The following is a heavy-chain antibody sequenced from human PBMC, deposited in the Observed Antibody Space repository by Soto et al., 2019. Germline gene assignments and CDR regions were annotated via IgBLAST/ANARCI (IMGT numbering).Heavy chain of an antibody. CDR1: GFTFSSYG. CDR3: AKALEYCSGGSCYFDY. CDR2: ISYDGSNK. D-gene: IGHD2-15*01. V-gene: IGHV3-30*18. Sequence: GGSLRLCCAACGFTFSSYGMHWVRQAPGKGLEWVAVISYDGSNKYYADSVKGRFTISRDNSKNTLYLQMNSLRAEDTAVYYRAKALEYCSGGSCYFDYWGKGTLVPVSS. J-gene: IGHJ4*02.